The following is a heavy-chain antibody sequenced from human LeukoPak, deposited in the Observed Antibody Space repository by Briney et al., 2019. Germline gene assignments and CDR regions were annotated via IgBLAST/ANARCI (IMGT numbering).Heavy chain of an antibody. V-gene: IGHV1-2*06. CDR3: ARVGGRDGYPNFDY. Sequence: ASVTVSCKASGYTFTGYHMHWVRQAPGQGLEWMGRINPNSGDTNYAQKFQGRVTMTRDTSISTAYMELSRLRSDDTAVYYCARVGGRDGYPNFDYWGQGTLVTVSS. CDR1: GYTFTGYH. D-gene: IGHD5-24*01. J-gene: IGHJ4*02. CDR2: INPNSGDT.